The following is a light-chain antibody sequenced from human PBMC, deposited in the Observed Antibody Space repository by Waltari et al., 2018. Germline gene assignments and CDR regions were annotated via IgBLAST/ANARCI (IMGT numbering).Light chain of an antibody. CDR2: AAS. CDR1: QSISSY. CDR3: QQSYSTPPIFT. Sequence: DIQMTQSPSSLSASVGDRVTITCRESQSISSYLNWYQQKPGKAPKLLIYAASSLQSGVPSRFSGSGSGTDFTLTISSLQPEDFATYYCQQSYSTPPIFTFGPGTKVDIK. V-gene: IGKV1-39*01. J-gene: IGKJ3*01.